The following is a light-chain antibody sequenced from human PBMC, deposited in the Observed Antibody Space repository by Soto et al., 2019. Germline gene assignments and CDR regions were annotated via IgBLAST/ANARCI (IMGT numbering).Light chain of an antibody. CDR3: SSYTSSDTYV. CDR2: DVS. CDR1: SSDVGNYNY. J-gene: IGLJ1*01. Sequence: QSVLTQPASVSGSPGQSITISCTGTSSDVGNYNYVSWHQHHPGKAPKLMINDVSNRPSGVSSRFSGSKPGNTASLTIPGLQAEDEADYYCSSYTSSDTYVFGTGTKVTVL. V-gene: IGLV2-14*03.